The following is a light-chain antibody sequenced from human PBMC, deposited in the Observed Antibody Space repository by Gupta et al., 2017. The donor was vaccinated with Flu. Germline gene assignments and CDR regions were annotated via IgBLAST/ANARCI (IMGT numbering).Light chain of an antibody. J-gene: IGLJ3*02. CDR1: SSNIGNNY. CDR2: DNN. V-gene: IGLV1-51*01. Sequence: SVFPQPPSVAAAPGQKVTISCSGSSSNIGNNYVSWYQQLPGTAPKLLIYDNNKRPSGIPDRCSGSKSGTSATLGITXFXTGDEAXYYCGTWDSSLSAGPVFGGGTKLTVL. CDR3: GTWDSSLSAGPV.